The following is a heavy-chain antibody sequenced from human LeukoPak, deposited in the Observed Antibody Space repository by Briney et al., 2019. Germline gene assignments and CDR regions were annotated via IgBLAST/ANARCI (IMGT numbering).Heavy chain of an antibody. D-gene: IGHD5-24*01. V-gene: IGHV3-30*18. CDR2: ISYDGSNK. J-gene: IGHJ4*02. CDR1: GFTFSSDG. Sequence: GGSLRLSCAASGFTFSSDGMHWVREAPGKGLEWVAVISYDGSNKYYADSVKGRFTISRDNSKNTLYLQMNSLRAEDTAVYYCAKDPWVEMATISYFDNRGQGTLVTVSS. CDR3: AKDPWVEMATISYFDN.